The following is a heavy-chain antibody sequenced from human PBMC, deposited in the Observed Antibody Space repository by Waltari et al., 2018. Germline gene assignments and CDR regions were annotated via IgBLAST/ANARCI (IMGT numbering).Heavy chain of an antibody. D-gene: IGHD2-15*01. CDR2: IIPIFGTA. V-gene: IGHV1-69*13. Sequence: QVHLVQSGAEVKKPGSSVKVSCKASGGTFSSYAISWVRQAPGQGLEWMGGIIPIFGTANYAQKFQGRVTITADESTSTAYMELSSLRSEDTAVYYCARLYCSGGSCYREHFDYWGQGTLVTVSS. CDR3: ARLYCSGGSCYREHFDY. CDR1: GGTFSSYA. J-gene: IGHJ4*02.